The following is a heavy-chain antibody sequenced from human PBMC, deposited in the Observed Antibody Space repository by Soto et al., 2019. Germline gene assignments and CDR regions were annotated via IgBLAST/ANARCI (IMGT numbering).Heavy chain of an antibody. J-gene: IGHJ4*02. CDR2: IVGSGAST. Sequence: GGSLRLSCAASGFTFSNYAMNWVRQAPGKGLEWVSGIVGSGASTNYADSVKGRFTISRDNSKNTLYLHMNGLRAEDTATYYCAKLPSSGFYYFDYWGQGTPVTV. V-gene: IGHV3-23*01. CDR3: AKLPSSGFYYFDY. D-gene: IGHD3-22*01. CDR1: GFTFSNYA.